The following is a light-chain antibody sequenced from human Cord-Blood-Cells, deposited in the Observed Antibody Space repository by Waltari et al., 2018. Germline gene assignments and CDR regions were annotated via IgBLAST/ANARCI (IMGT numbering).Light chain of an antibody. V-gene: IGLV6-57*02. CDR1: SGSIASNY. Sequence: NFMLTQPHSVSESPGKTVPLPCTGSSGSIASNYVQWYQQRPGSAPTTVIYEDNQRPSGVPDRFSGSIDSSSNSASLTISGLKTEDEADYYCQSYDSSTVVFGGGTKLTVL. J-gene: IGLJ2*01. CDR2: EDN. CDR3: QSYDSSTVV.